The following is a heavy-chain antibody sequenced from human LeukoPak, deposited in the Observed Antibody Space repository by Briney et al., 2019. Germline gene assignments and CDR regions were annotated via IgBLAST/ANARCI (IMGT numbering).Heavy chain of an antibody. CDR2: IYYSGST. CDR3: ARVPLRWGNPAPLYFQH. V-gene: IGHV4-39*07. J-gene: IGHJ1*01. Sequence: SETLSLTCTVSGGSISSSSYYWGWVRQPPGKGLEWIGSIYYSGSTYYNPSLKSRVTISVDTSKNQFSLKLSSVTAADTAVYYCARVPLRWGNPAPLYFQHWGQGTLVTVSS. D-gene: IGHD4-23*01. CDR1: GGSISSSSYY.